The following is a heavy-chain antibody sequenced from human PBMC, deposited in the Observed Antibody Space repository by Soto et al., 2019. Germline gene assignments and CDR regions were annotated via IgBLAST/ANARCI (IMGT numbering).Heavy chain of an antibody. Sequence: GVSLRLSCAASGFSFGNYVMNWVRQAPGKGLEWVSGISDSGGSSSSADSVKGRFTVSRDNSKNTLYLQMDSLTGDDTAVYYCTKGGDSWSGYAQHWGQGALVTVSS. D-gene: IGHD3-3*01. CDR1: GFSFGNYV. J-gene: IGHJ1*01. CDR2: ISDSGGSS. CDR3: TKGGDSWSGYAQH. V-gene: IGHV3-23*01.